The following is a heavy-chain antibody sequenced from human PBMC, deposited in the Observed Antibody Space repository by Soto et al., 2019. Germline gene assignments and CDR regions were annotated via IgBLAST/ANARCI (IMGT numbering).Heavy chain of an antibody. CDR1: GGTFSSYA. Sequence: SVKVSCKASGGTFSSYAISWVRQAPGQGLEWMGGIIPIFGTANYAQKFQGRVTITADESTSTAYMGLSSLRSEDAAVYYCARASPFDDIDYWGQGTLVTVSS. V-gene: IGHV1-69*13. CDR2: IIPIFGTA. CDR3: ARASPFDDIDY. J-gene: IGHJ4*02.